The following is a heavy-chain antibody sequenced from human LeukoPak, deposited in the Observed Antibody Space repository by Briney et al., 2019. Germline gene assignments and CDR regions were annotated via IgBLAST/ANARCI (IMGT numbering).Heavy chain of an antibody. CDR2: IYYSGGT. CDR1: GGSISSDY. J-gene: IGHJ4*02. CDR3: ARVGTVLDGGY. V-gene: IGHV4-59*01. Sequence: SETLSLTCTVYGGSISSDYWSWIRQPPGQGLDWIGYIYYSGGTNYNPSLKSRVTISVDTSKKQFSLKLSSVTAADTAVYYCARVGTVLDGGYWGQGILVTVSS. D-gene: IGHD1-7*01.